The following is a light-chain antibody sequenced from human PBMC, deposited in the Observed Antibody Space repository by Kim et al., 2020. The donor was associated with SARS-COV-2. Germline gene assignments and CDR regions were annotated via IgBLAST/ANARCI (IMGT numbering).Light chain of an antibody. J-gene: IGLJ2*01. Sequence: QSALTQPASVSGSPGQSITISCTGTSSDVGRYDFVSWYQQLPGNPPKLIIYDVSSRPSGVSDRFSGSKSGSTASLTISGLRAEDEAHYYCSSFTSSNTRLFGGGTQLTFL. V-gene: IGLV2-14*01. CDR1: SSDVGRYDF. CDR2: DVS. CDR3: SSFTSSNTRL.